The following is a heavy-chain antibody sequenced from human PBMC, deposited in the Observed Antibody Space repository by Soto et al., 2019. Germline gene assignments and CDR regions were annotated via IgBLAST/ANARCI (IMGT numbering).Heavy chain of an antibody. CDR1: GGSISSGDYY. Sequence: PSETLSLTCTVSGGSISSGDYYWSWIRQPPGKGLEWIGYIYYSGSTYYNPSLKSRVTISVDTSKNQFSLKLSSVTAADTAVYYCARERSKRPLRQYFDYWGQGTLVTVS. V-gene: IGHV4-30-4*01. CDR2: IYYSGST. D-gene: IGHD4-17*01. J-gene: IGHJ4*02. CDR3: ARERSKRPLRQYFDY.